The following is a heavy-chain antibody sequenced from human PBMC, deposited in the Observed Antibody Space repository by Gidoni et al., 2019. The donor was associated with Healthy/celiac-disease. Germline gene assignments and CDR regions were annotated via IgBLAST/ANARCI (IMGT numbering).Heavy chain of an antibody. CDR1: GFPFSSYG. CDR3: ARDWRTAAAGWFDP. D-gene: IGHD6-13*01. CDR2: IWYDGSNK. V-gene: IGHV3-33*01. Sequence: QVQLVESGGGVVQPGRSLRLSCAASGFPFSSYGMHWVRQAPGKGLEWVAVIWYDGSNKYYADSVKGRFTISRDNSKNTLYLQMNSLRAEDTAVYYCARDWRTAAAGWFDPWGQGTLVTVSS. J-gene: IGHJ5*02.